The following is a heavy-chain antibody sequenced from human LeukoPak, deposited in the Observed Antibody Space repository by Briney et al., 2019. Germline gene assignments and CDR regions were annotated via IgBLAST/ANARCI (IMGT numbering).Heavy chain of an antibody. V-gene: IGHV4-39*01. Sequence: SETLSLTCTVSGGSISSSSYYWGWIRQPPGKGLEWLGSIYYSGSTYYNPSLKSRVTISVDTSKNQFSLKLSSVTAADTAVYYCARDRVDQRVVHYYYGMDVWGQGTTVTVSS. CDR1: GGSISSSSYY. D-gene: IGHD6-13*01. CDR3: ARDRVDQRVVHYYYGMDV. J-gene: IGHJ6*02. CDR2: IYYSGST.